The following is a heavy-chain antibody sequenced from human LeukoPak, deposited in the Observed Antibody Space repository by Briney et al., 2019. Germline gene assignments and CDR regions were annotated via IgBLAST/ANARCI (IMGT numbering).Heavy chain of an antibody. V-gene: IGHV4-34*01. D-gene: IGHD3-22*01. CDR3: ARGKAYYYGSSGPFDY. J-gene: IGHJ4*02. Sequence: SETLSLTCAVYGGSFSGYYWSWIRQPPGKGLEWIGEIYHSGSTNYNPSLKSRVTISVDTSKNQFSLKLSSVTAADTAVYYCARGKAYYYGSSGPFDYWGQGTLVTVSS. CDR2: IYHSGST. CDR1: GGSFSGYY.